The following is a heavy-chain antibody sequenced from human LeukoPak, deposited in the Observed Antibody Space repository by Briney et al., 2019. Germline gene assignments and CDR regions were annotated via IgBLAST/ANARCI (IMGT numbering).Heavy chain of an antibody. Sequence: NPSETLSLTCTVSGGSISSGSYYWSWIRQPAGKGLEWIGRIYTSGSTNYNPSLKSRVTISVDTSKNQFSLKLSSVTAADTAVYYCARGKVLRYFDWLGDWGQGTLVTVSS. CDR3: ARGKVLRYFDWLGD. J-gene: IGHJ4*02. CDR2: IYTSGST. D-gene: IGHD3-9*01. V-gene: IGHV4-61*02. CDR1: GGSISSGSYY.